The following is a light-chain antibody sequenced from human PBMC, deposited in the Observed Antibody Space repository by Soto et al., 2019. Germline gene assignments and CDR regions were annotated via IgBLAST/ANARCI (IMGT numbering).Light chain of an antibody. Sequence: QSVLTQPPSVSGSPGQSVTISCTGTSSDVGSYNRVSWYQQPPGTAPELMIYEVTNRPSGVPDRFSGSKSGNTASLTISGLQAEDEADYFCRSYTSSSTYVLGTGTKVTVL. CDR2: EVT. CDR3: RSYTSSSTYV. V-gene: IGLV2-18*02. CDR1: SSDVGSYNR. J-gene: IGLJ1*01.